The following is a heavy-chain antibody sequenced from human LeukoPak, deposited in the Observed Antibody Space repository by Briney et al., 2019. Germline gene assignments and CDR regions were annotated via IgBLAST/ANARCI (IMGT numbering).Heavy chain of an antibody. Sequence: SVKVSCKASGGTFSSYAISWVRQAPGQGLEWMGGIIPIFGTANYAQKFQGRVTITADESTSTAYMELSSLRSEDTAVYYCAREESRDGYHDYHYGMDVWGQGTTVTVSS. D-gene: IGHD5-24*01. J-gene: IGHJ6*02. V-gene: IGHV1-69*13. CDR3: AREESRDGYHDYHYGMDV. CDR2: IIPIFGTA. CDR1: GGTFSSYA.